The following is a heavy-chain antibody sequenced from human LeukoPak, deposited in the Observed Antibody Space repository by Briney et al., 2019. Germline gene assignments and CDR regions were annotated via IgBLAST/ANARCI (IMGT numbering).Heavy chain of an antibody. CDR3: ASRPFYDSSGYYSPDTY. J-gene: IGHJ4*02. V-gene: IGHV1-69*05. Sequence: GASVKVSCKASGGTFSSYAISWVRQAPGQGLEWMGGIIPILGTANYAQKFQGRVTITTDESTSTAYMELSSLRSEDTAVYYCASRPFYDSSGYYSPDTYWGQGTLVTVSS. CDR2: IIPILGTA. D-gene: IGHD3-22*01. CDR1: GGTFSSYA.